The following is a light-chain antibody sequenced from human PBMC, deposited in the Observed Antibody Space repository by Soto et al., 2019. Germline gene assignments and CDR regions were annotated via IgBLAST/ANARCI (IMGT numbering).Light chain of an antibody. CDR3: AAWDDSLNGWV. CDR2: YDD. CDR1: SANIGGNY. V-gene: IGLV1-44*01. Sequence: QSVLAQPPTASGTPGQRVSISCSGGSANIGGNYVYWFRQFPGAAPKLLIYYDDLLPSGVSDRFSGSKSGTSASLAISGLQSEDEGDYYCAAWDDSLNGWVFGGGTKLTVL. J-gene: IGLJ3*02.